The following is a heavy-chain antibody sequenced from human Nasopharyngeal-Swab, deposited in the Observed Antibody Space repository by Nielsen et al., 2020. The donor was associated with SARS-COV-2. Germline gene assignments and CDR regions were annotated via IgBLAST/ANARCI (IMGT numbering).Heavy chain of an antibody. CDR1: GFTFSTYW. Sequence: GESLKISCEASGFTFSTYWMSWVRQAPGKGLEWVANIRQDESEKYYVDSVKGRFTISRDNAKNSLFLQMNSLRVADTAVYYCARLLEVGGTPLDYWGPGTLVSVSS. D-gene: IGHD6-19*01. J-gene: IGHJ4*02. CDR3: ARLLEVGGTPLDY. CDR2: IRQDESEK. V-gene: IGHV3-7*01.